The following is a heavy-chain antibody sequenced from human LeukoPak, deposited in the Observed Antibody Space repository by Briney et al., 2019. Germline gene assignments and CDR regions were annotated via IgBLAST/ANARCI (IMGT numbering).Heavy chain of an antibody. J-gene: IGHJ4*02. CDR3: ARRGEAMDPFDY. CDR2: IYPGDSDT. V-gene: IGHV5-51*01. CDR1: GYSFTSYW. Sequence: GESLKISCKDSGYSFTSYWIGWVRQMPGKGLEWMGIIYPGDSDTRYSPSFQGQVTNSADKSINPAYLQWGSLKASDTAIYYCARRGEAMDPFDYWGQGNLVTVSS. D-gene: IGHD5-18*01.